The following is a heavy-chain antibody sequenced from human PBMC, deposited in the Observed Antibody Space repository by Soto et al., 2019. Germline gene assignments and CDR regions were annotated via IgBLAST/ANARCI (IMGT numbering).Heavy chain of an antibody. V-gene: IGHV1-69*13. CDR2: IIPIFGTA. D-gene: IGHD2-2*01. CDR3: ARDRCSSTSCYHYYYYVMDV. J-gene: IGHJ6*02. CDR1: GGTFSSYA. Sequence: PSVKGSCKASGGTFSSYAISWVRQAPGQGLEWMGGIIPIFGTANYAQKFQGRVTITADESTSTAYMELSSLRSEDTAVYYCARDRCSSTSCYHYYYYVMDVWGQGTTVIVS.